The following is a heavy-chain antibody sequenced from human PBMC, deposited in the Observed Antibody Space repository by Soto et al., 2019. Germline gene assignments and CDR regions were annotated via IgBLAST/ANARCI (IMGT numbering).Heavy chain of an antibody. CDR2: ISGSGGST. CDR3: AKGARVFIWSGSIY. Sequence: PGGSLRLSCAASGVTFSSYAMSGVRQAPGKGLEWVSAISGSGGSTYYADSVKGRFTISRDNSKNTLYLQMNSLRAEDTAVYYCAKGARVFIWSGSIYWGQGTLVTVSS. CDR1: GVTFSSYA. V-gene: IGHV3-23*01. J-gene: IGHJ4*02. D-gene: IGHD3-3*01.